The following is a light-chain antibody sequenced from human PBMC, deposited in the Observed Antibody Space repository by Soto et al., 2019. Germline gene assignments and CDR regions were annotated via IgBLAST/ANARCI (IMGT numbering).Light chain of an antibody. CDR3: SSYASIGTRV. Sequence: QSALTQPASVSGSPGQSISISCSGTNSDVGGYNYVSWYQQHPGKASKLMIYGVTNRPSGVSDRFSGSKSGNTASLTISGLQAEDEADYYCSSYASIGTRVFGGGTKLTVL. J-gene: IGLJ2*01. CDR2: GVT. CDR1: NSDVGGYNY. V-gene: IGLV2-14*01.